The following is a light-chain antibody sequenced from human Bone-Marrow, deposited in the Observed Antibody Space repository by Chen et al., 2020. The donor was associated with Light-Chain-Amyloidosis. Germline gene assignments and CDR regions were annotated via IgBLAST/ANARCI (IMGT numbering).Light chain of an antibody. CDR3: QSADSSGTYLVI. J-gene: IGLJ2*01. CDR2: RDT. CDR1: DLPTKY. V-gene: IGLV3-25*03. Sequence: SYELTQPPSVSVSPGQTARITCSGDDLPTKYAYWYQQKPGQAPVLVIHRDTERPSGISELFSGSSSGTTATLTISGVQAEDAADYHCQSADSSGTYLVIFGGGTTLTVL.